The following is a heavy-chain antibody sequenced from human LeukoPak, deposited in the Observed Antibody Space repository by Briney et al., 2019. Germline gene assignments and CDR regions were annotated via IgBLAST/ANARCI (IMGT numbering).Heavy chain of an antibody. J-gene: IGHJ3*02. CDR1: GGSSSGYF. D-gene: IGHD1-7*01. CDR3: ARGHRSGTIWNPRSRAFDI. CDR2: INHDGST. Sequence: SETLSLTCAVYGGSSSGYFWSWIRQPPGKGLEWIGEINHDGSTNYNPSLKSRVTVSVDTSKNQFSLKLSSVTAADTAVYYCARGHRSGTIWNPRSRAFDIWGQGTMVTISS. V-gene: IGHV4-34*01.